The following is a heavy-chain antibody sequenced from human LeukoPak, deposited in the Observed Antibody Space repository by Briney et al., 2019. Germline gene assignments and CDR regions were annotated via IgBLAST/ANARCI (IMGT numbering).Heavy chain of an antibody. J-gene: IGHJ4*02. CDR2: FYYSGST. CDR3: ARAQPTMVRGVYFDY. CDR1: GGSLSRGSYY. D-gene: IGHD3-10*01. Sequence: SETLSLTCTVSGGSLSRGSYYWRWLRQPPGTGLEWLGYFYYSGSTNYNPSLKSRVTISVDTSKNQFSLKLSSVTAADTAVYYCARAQPTMVRGVYFDYWGQGTLVTVSS. V-gene: IGHV4-61*01.